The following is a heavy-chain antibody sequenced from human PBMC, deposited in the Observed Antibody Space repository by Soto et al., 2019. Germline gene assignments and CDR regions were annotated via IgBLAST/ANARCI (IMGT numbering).Heavy chain of an antibody. D-gene: IGHD2-2*01. CDR2: IIPIFGTA. V-gene: IGHV1-69*13. J-gene: IGHJ6*02. CDR1: GGTFSSYA. Sequence: SVKVSCKASGGTFSSYAISWVRQAPGQGLEWMGGIIPIFGTANYAQKFQGRVTITADESTSTAYMELSSLRSEDTAVYYCARRGYCSSTSCYGNYYGMDLWGQGPTVTVSS. CDR3: ARRGYCSSTSCYGNYYGMDL.